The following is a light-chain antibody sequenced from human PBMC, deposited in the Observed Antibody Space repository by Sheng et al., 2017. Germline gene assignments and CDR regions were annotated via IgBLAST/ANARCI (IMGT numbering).Light chain of an antibody. CDR1: KLGDKY. CDR3: QAWDSYTASVV. Sequence: SYELTQPPSVSVSPGQTASITCSGDKLGDKYACWYHQKPGQSPVLVIYQNNKRPSGIPERFSGSNSGNTATLTISGTQAMDEADYYCQAWDSYTASVVFGGGTKLTVL. J-gene: IGLJ2*01. V-gene: IGLV3-1*01. CDR2: QNN.